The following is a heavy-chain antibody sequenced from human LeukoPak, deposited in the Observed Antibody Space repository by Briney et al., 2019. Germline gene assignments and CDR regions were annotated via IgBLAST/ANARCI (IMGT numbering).Heavy chain of an antibody. CDR1: GFTFGDYA. D-gene: IGHD5-18*01. CDR3: TRDVKPGYTYATGSKYGMDV. CDR2: IRSKAYGGTT. Sequence: GRSLRLSCTASGFTFGDYAMSWFRQAPGKGLEWVGFIRSKAYGGTTEYAASVRGRFTISRDDSNGVAHLQMNSLKTEDTAVYYCTRDVKPGYTYATGSKYGMDVWGQGTTVTVSS. V-gene: IGHV3-49*03. J-gene: IGHJ6*02.